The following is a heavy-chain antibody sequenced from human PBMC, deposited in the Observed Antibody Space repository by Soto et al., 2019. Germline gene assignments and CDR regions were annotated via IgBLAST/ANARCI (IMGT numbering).Heavy chain of an antibody. V-gene: IGHV3-7*01. J-gene: IGHJ4*02. CDR3: ATYSGSYFPVGHDR. Sequence: VHLVESGGGLVEPGGSLILSCEASGFMFSSYWMSWVRQAPGEGLEWVANIKQDGSEIHYLESVEGRFTIFRDNARRSLYLQMNSLRAEDTAVYFCATYSGSYFPVGHDRWGQGTLVVVSS. D-gene: IGHD3-10*01. CDR2: IKQDGSEI. CDR1: GFMFSSYW.